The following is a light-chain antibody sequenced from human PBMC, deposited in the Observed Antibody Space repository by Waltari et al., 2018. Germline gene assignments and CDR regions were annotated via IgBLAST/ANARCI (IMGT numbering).Light chain of an antibody. CDR1: ESVGNNF. V-gene: IGKV3-20*01. Sequence: RDRESVGNNFIAWYHQKPGQTPRLLIYCASSRATDIADRFSGSGSGTDFILIITRLEPEDSGVYFCQQYSSSVMYTFGQGTKLEI. J-gene: IGKJ2*01. CDR2: CAS. CDR3: QQYSSSVMYT.